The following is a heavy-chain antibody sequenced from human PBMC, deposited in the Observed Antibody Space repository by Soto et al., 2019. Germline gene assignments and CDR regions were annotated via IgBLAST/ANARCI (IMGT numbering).Heavy chain of an antibody. CDR2: INPNSGGT. CDR1: GYTFTDYY. D-gene: IGHD2-2*01. V-gene: IGHV1-2*02. CDR3: ARAPDGYHNWFDP. J-gene: IGHJ5*02. Sequence: ASVKVSCKASGYTFTDYYMHWVRQAPGQGLEWMGWINPNSGGTKYVQNFQGRVNMTRDTSISTAYMDLSRLRSDDTAVYYCARAPDGYHNWFDPWGEGTLVTVSS.